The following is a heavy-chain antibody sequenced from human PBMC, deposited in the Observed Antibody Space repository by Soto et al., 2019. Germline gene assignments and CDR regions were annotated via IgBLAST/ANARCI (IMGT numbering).Heavy chain of an antibody. CDR2: IIPILGIA. CDR3: ARAYSSSARIYYYGMDV. V-gene: IGHV1-69*02. CDR1: GGTFSSYT. D-gene: IGHD6-13*01. J-gene: IGHJ6*02. Sequence: GASVKVSCKASGGTFSSYTISWVRQAPGQGLEWMGRIIPILGIANYAQKFQGRVTITADKSTSTAYMELSSLRSEDTAVYYCARAYSSSARIYYYGMDVWGQGTTVTVSS.